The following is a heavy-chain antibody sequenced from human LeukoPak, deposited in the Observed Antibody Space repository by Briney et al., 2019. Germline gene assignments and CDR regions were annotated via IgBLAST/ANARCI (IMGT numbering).Heavy chain of an antibody. V-gene: IGHV3-21*01. D-gene: IGHD6-13*01. Sequence: GGSLRLSCAASGFTFSSYSMNWVRQAPGKGLEWVSSISSSSSYIYYADSVKGRFTISRDNAKNSLYLQMNSLRAEDTAVYYCARTSSSWYYRESDPWGQGTLVTVSS. CDR3: ARTSSSWYYRESDP. CDR1: GFTFSSYS. J-gene: IGHJ5*02. CDR2: ISSSSSYI.